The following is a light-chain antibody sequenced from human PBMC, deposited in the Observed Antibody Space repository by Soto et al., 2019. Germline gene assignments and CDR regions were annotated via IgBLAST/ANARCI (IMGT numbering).Light chain of an antibody. J-gene: IGKJ1*01. V-gene: IGKV1-5*01. Sequence: DIQMTQSPSTLSASVGDTVTISCRASQSFSTWLAWYQQKPGKAPKLLMYDVSILQRGVPSRFSGSGSGTEFTLTISSLQPDDFATYYCQQYDNYSGTFGQGTKVEIK. CDR1: QSFSTW. CDR2: DVS. CDR3: QQYDNYSGT.